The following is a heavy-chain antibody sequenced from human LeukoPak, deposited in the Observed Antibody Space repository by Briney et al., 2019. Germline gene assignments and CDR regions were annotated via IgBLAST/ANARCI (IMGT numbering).Heavy chain of an antibody. V-gene: IGHV4-4*07. D-gene: IGHD3-9*01. CDR3: ARARLRYFDWLLYNWFDP. Sequence: SETLSLTCTVSGASTSSYYWSWIRQSAGKGLEWIGLIYTSGTTNYNPSLKSRVTMSVDTSKNQFSLKLSSVTAADTAVYYCARARLRYFDWLLYNWFDPWGQGTLVTVSS. J-gene: IGHJ5*02. CDR2: IYTSGTT. CDR1: GASTSSYY.